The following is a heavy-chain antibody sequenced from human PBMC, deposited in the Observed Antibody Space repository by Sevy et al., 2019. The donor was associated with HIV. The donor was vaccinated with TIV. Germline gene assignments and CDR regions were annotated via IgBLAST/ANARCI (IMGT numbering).Heavy chain of an antibody. CDR2: ISYVGTSK. Sequence: GGSLRLSCAASGFPFSSYAMYWVRQAPGKGLEWVAVISYVGTSKYYADTVKGRFTISRDNSKNTLYLQMNSLRAEDTAVYYCARGVIVDTALVTHFDHWGQGTLVTVSS. V-gene: IGHV3-30-3*01. J-gene: IGHJ4*02. D-gene: IGHD5-18*01. CDR1: GFPFSSYA. CDR3: ARGVIVDTALVTHFDH.